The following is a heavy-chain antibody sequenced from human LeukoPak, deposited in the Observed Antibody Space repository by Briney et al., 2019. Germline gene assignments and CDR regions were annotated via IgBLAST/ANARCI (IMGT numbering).Heavy chain of an antibody. CDR1: SGSISGTNW. CDR3: SRESGPICPFCY. J-gene: IGHJ4*02. D-gene: IGHD1-26*01. CDR2: ISLAGQT. V-gene: IGHV4/OR15-8*02. Sequence: SETLSLTCGVSSGSISGTNWWSWLRQPPGQGLEWIGEISLAGQTNYNPSLNGRVTMSLDKSSNQLSLHLTSVTAADTATYYCSRESGPICPFCYWGQGTLVIVSS.